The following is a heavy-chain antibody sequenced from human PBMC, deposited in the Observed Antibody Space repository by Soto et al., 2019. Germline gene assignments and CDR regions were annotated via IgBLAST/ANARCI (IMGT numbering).Heavy chain of an antibody. J-gene: IGHJ4*02. V-gene: IGHV3-30*18. D-gene: IGHD2-15*01. CDR2: ISYDGSNK. Sequence: GGSLRLSCAASGFTFSSYGMHWVRQAPGKGLEWVAVISYDGSNKYYADSVKGRFTISRDNSKNTLYLQMNSLRAEDTAVYYCAKDKGYAATRAKYYFDYWGQGTLVTVSS. CDR1: GFTFSSYG. CDR3: AKDKGYAATRAKYYFDY.